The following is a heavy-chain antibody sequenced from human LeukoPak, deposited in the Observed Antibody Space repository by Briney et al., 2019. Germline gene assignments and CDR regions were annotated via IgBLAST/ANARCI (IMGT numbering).Heavy chain of an antibody. CDR3: ARERMTIFGFDY. D-gene: IGHD3-3*01. Sequence: GGSLRLSCAASGFTFSSYAMHWVRQAPGKGLEWVAVISYDGSNKYYADSVKGRFTISRDNSKNTLYLQMNSLRAEDTAAYYCARERMTIFGFDYWGQGTLVTVSS. CDR1: GFTFSSYA. V-gene: IGHV3-30*04. J-gene: IGHJ4*02. CDR2: ISYDGSNK.